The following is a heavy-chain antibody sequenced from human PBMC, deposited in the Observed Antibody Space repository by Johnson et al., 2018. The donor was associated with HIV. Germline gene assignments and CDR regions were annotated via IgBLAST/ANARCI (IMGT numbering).Heavy chain of an antibody. J-gene: IGHJ3*02. CDR1: GFTFSSYD. CDR2: IGTAGDT. Sequence: VQLVESGGGLVQPGGSLRLSCAASGFTFSSYDMHWVRQATGKGLEWVSAIGTAGDTYYADSVKGRFTISRDNSKNTLYLQMNSLRAEDTAVYYCAKDHPQMATIVGAFDIWGQGTMVTVSS. V-gene: IGHV3-13*01. D-gene: IGHD5-24*01. CDR3: AKDHPQMATIVGAFDI.